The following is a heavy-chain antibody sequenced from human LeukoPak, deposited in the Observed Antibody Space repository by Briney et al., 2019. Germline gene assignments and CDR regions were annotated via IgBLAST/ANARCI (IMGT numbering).Heavy chain of an antibody. CDR2: MNGDGSST. V-gene: IGHV3-74*01. CDR1: GFTFSTHW. J-gene: IGHJ6*03. CDR3: VRGRSSMVRGYYYYYMDV. Sequence: PGGSLRLSCVASGFTFSTHWMHWVRQAPGKGLVWVSRMNGDGSSTKYADSVKGRFTISRDNDRNTLYLQMNSLRAEDTAVYYCVRGRSSMVRGYYYYYMDVWGKGTTVTISS. D-gene: IGHD3-10*01.